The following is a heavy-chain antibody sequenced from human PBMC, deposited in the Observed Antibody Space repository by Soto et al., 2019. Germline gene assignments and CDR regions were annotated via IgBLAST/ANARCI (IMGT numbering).Heavy chain of an antibody. CDR1: GFSFSDYY. V-gene: IGHV3-11*01. Sequence: QVQLVESGGALVKPGGSLRLSCAASGFSFSDYYMTWIRQAPGKGLEWISDISSSGDPTYYADSVRGRFTISRDNAKNSLYLQLNSLRGEDTAVYYCARLLLRPGKFDYWGQGTLVTVSS. J-gene: IGHJ4*02. CDR3: ARLLLRPGKFDY. CDR2: ISSSGDPT. D-gene: IGHD2-21*01.